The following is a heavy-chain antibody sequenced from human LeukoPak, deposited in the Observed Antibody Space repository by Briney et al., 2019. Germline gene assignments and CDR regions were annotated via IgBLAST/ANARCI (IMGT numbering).Heavy chain of an antibody. CDR3: ARHGSYRGY. V-gene: IGHV4-39*01. J-gene: IGHJ4*02. D-gene: IGHD2-2*03. CDR1: GGSISSSSYY. Sequence: PSETLSLTCTVSGGSISSSSYYWGWIRQPPGKGLEWIGSIYYSGSTYYNPSLKSRVTISVDTSKNQFSLKLSSVTAADTAVYYCARHGSYRGYWGQGTLVTVSS. CDR2: IYYSGST.